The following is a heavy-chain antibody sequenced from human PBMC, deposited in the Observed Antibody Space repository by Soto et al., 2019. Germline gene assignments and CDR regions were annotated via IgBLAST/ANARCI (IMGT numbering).Heavy chain of an antibody. CDR2: IDYSGRT. CDR1: GGSISSGDYY. V-gene: IGHV4-31*03. CDR3: ATVKRARYFGY. J-gene: IGHJ4*02. Sequence: PSETLSLTCTVSGGSISSGDYYWSWIRQHPGKGLECIGYIDYSGRTHYKSSLKSRVIISVDTSKNQFSLKLSSVTAADTAVYYRATVKRARYFGYWGQGTLVTVSS.